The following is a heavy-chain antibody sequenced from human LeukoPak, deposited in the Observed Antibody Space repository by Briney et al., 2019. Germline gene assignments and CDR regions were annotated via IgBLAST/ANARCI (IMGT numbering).Heavy chain of an antibody. J-gene: IGHJ4*02. CDR1: GFTFSSYE. CDR3: ARSSVLRYFDWFDY. V-gene: IGHV3-48*03. CDR2: ISSSGSTI. D-gene: IGHD3-9*01. Sequence: PGGALRLSCAASGFTFSSYEMNWVRQAPGKGLEGVSYISSSGSTIYYADSVKGRVTISRDNAKDLLYLKMNSLRAEDTAVYYCARSSVLRYFDWFDYWGQATLVTVSS.